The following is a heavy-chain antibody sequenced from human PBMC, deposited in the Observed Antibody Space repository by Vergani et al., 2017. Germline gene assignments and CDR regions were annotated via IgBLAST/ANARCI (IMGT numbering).Heavy chain of an antibody. V-gene: IGHV4-61*01. CDR2: IYYSGSI. CDR3: ARIVEQWLYLDTYYYMDV. D-gene: IGHD6-19*01. J-gene: IGHJ6*03. Sequence: QVQLLESGPGLVKPSETLSLTCTVSGGSVSSGSYYWSWIRQPPGKGLEWIGYIYYSGSINYNPSLKSRVTISVDTSKNQFSLKLSSVTAADTAVYYCARIVEQWLYLDTYYYMDVWGKGTTVTVSS. CDR1: GGSVSSGSYY.